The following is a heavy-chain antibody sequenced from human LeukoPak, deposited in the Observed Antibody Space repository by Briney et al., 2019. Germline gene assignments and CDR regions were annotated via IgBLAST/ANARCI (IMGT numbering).Heavy chain of an antibody. D-gene: IGHD6-19*01. CDR2: IYSGGSP. Sequence: PGGSLRLSCAASGFTVSSNYMSWVRQAPGKGLEWVSVIYSGGSPYYADSVKGRFTISRDNSKNTLYLQMNSLRAEDTAVYYCARDYGSGWYGSYYGMDVWGQGTTVTVSS. V-gene: IGHV3-53*01. CDR3: ARDYGSGWYGSYYGMDV. J-gene: IGHJ6*02. CDR1: GFTVSSNY.